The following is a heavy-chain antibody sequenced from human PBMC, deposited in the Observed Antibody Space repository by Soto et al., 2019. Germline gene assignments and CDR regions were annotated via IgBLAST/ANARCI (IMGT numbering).Heavy chain of an antibody. CDR3: ARVNQYSSRPYYYYYGMDV. J-gene: IGHJ6*02. CDR2: IYHSGST. D-gene: IGHD5-18*01. CDR1: GGSISSGGYS. Sequence: SETLSLTCAVSGGSISSGGYSWSWIRQPPGKGLEWIGYIYHSGSTYYNPSLKSRVTISVDRSKNQFSLKLSSVTAADTAVYYCARVNQYSSRPYYYYYGMDVWGQGTTVTVSS. V-gene: IGHV4-30-2*01.